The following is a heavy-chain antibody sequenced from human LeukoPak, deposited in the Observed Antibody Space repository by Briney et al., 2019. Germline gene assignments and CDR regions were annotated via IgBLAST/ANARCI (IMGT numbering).Heavy chain of an antibody. CDR2: ISYDGTNK. CDR1: GFTFSSYA. J-gene: IGHJ4*02. CDR3: ARDPRGSPYYFDY. Sequence: PGRSLRLSCAASGFTFSSYAMHWVRQAPGKGLEWVAVISYDGTNKNYADSVKSRFTISRDNSKNTVYLQMNSLRVEDAAVYYCARDPRGSPYYFDYWGQGTLVTVSS. D-gene: IGHD1-26*01. V-gene: IGHV3-30-3*01.